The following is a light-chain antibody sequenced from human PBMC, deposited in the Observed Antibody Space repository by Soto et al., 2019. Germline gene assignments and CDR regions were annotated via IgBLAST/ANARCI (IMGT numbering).Light chain of an antibody. CDR1: QSVSSY. CDR2: DAS. V-gene: IGKV3-11*01. Sequence: EIVLTQSPATLSLSPGERATLSCRASQSVSSYLAWYQQKPGQAPRLLIYDASNRATGIPARFSGSGSGTGFPRTVSRLECEDFAVFYCQQRSNWPPLWTVGQGTNVGIK. J-gene: IGKJ1*01. CDR3: QQRSNWPPLWT.